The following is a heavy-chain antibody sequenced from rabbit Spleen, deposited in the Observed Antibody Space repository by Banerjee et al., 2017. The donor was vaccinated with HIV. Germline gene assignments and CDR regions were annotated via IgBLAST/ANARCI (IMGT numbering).Heavy chain of an antibody. V-gene: IGHV1S45*01. D-gene: IGHD1-1*01. CDR3: ARDLVGVIGWNFYL. Sequence: QQQLVESGGGLVQPEGSLTLTCKASGFSFRDRDVMCWVRQAPGKGLEWIACINVATGKPVYATWAKGRFTISRTSSTTVTLRMTSLTAADTATYFCARDLVGVIGWNFYLWGPGTLVTVS. J-gene: IGHJ4*01. CDR2: INVATGKP. CDR1: GFSFRDRDV.